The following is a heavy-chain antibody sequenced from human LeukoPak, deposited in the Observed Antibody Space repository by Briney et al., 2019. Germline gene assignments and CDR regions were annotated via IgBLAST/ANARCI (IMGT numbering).Heavy chain of an antibody. J-gene: IGHJ3*02. CDR3: AKDRTHYHDDSTPAFDN. D-gene: IGHD3-22*01. CDR1: GFIFSSYG. V-gene: IGHV3-33*06. Sequence: GRSLRLPCAASGFIFSSYGMHWVRQAPGKGLEWVAVIWYDGSNEYYADSVKGRFTISRDNSKTTLYLQMNSLRAEDTAMYYCAKDRTHYHDDSTPAFDNWGQGTMVIFSS. CDR2: IWYDGSNE.